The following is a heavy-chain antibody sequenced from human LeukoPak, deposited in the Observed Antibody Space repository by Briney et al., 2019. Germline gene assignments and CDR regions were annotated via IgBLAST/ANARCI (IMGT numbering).Heavy chain of an antibody. CDR1: GYTFTSYA. Sequence: ASVKVSCKASGYTFTSYAMHWVRQDPGQRLEWMGWINAGNGNTKYSQKFQGRVTITRDTSASTAYMELSSLRSEDTAVYYCARDQGGYCSSTSCYEEGFNWFDPWGQGTLVTVSS. J-gene: IGHJ5*02. D-gene: IGHD2-2*01. CDR3: ARDQGGYCSSTSCYEEGFNWFDP. CDR2: INAGNGNT. V-gene: IGHV1-3*01.